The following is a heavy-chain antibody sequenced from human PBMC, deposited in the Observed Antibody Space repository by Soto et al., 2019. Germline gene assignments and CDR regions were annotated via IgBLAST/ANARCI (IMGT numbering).Heavy chain of an antibody. CDR1: GFTFSNAW. CDR3: TTDPPLYYGSGSYYYYYGMDV. V-gene: IGHV3-15*01. Sequence: GGSLRLSCAASGFTFSNAWMSWVRQAPGKGLEWVGRIKSKTDGGTTDYAAPVKGRFTISRDDSKNTLYLQMNSLKTEDTAVYYCTTDPPLYYGSGSYYYYYGMDVWGQGTTVTVSS. D-gene: IGHD3-10*01. J-gene: IGHJ6*02. CDR2: IKSKTDGGTT.